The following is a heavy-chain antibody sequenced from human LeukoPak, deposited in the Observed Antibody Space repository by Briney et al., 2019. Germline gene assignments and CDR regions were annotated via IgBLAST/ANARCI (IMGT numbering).Heavy chain of an antibody. V-gene: IGHV4-39*01. CDR1: GDSIGSSRYY. D-gene: IGHD6-19*01. CDR2: IYYSGSA. CDR3: ARGSVAGTRVDY. J-gene: IGHJ4*02. Sequence: PSETLSLTCTVSGDSIGSSRYYWGWIRQPPGKGLEWIGSIYYSGSAYYNPSLKSRVTISVDTSKNQFSLNLSSVTAADTAVYYCARGSVAGTRVDYWGQGTLVTVSS.